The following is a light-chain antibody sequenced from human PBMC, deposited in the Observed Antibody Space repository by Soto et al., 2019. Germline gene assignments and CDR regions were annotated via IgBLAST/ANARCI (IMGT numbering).Light chain of an antibody. CDR1: QSVLFSSDNKNY. CDR3: RQYYTRIT. Sequence: DSVMTQSPDSLAVSLGERATINCKSSQSVLFSSDNKNYLAWYQQKPGQPPKLLIYWASIRESGVPERFSGSGSGTDFTLTISSLQAEDAAIYFCRQYYTRITFGQGTRLEIK. CDR2: WAS. J-gene: IGKJ5*01. V-gene: IGKV4-1*01.